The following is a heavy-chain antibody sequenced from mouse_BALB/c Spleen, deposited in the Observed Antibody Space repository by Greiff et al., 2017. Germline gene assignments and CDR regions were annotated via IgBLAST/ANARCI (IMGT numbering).Heavy chain of an antibody. Sequence: EVQRVESGGGLVQPKGSLKLSCAASGFTFNTYAMNWVRQAPGKGLEWVARIRSKSNNYATYYADSVKDRFTISRDDSQSMLYLQMNNLKTEDTAMYYCVRHYYGSSYEFAYWGQGTLVTVSA. V-gene: IGHV10-1*02. J-gene: IGHJ3*01. CDR3: VRHYYGSSYEFAY. CDR1: GFTFNTYA. CDR2: IRSKSNNYAT. D-gene: IGHD1-1*01.